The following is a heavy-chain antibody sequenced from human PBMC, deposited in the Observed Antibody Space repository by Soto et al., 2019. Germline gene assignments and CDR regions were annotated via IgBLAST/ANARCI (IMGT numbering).Heavy chain of an antibody. V-gene: IGHV3-23*01. CDR2: LSGSGGTT. D-gene: IGHD3-16*01. CDR1: GFTFSSYA. CDR3: AKSAGSNAYYPNDY. Sequence: GGSLRLSCAASGFTFSSYAMSWVRQTPGKGLEWVSTLSGSGGTTYYADSVKGQFTISRDNSKSTLYLQMNSLRAEDTAVYYCAKSAGSNAYYPNDYWGQGTLVTVSS. J-gene: IGHJ4*02.